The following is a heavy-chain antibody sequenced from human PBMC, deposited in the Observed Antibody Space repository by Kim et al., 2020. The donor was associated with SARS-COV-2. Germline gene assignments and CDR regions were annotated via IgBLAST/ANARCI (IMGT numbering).Heavy chain of an antibody. CDR1: GDSVSSNSAA. D-gene: IGHD3-10*01. V-gene: IGHV6-1*01. J-gene: IGHJ5*02. Sequence: SQTLSLTCAISGDSVSSNSAAWNWIRQSPSRGLEWLGRTYYRSKWYNDYAVSVKSRITINPDTSKNQFSLQLNSVTPEDTAVYYCAREYAPGRRPHGSGSYYNVSTLPWNWFDPWAREPWSPSPQ. CDR2: TYYRSKWYN. CDR3: AREYAPGRRPHGSGSYYNVSTLPWNWFDP.